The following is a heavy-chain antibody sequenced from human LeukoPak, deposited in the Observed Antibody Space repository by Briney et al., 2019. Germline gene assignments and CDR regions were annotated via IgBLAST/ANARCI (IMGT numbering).Heavy chain of an antibody. CDR2: ISGSGSST. D-gene: IGHD6-13*01. Sequence: GGSLRLSCAASGFTFSRYAMTWVRQAPGKGLEWVSVISGSGSSTYYTDSVKGRFTISRDNSKNTLYLQINSLRAEDAAMYYCAKDRFISAAVNRGNDYWGQGTLVTVSS. V-gene: IGHV3-23*01. J-gene: IGHJ4*02. CDR1: GFTFSRYA. CDR3: AKDRFISAAVNRGNDY.